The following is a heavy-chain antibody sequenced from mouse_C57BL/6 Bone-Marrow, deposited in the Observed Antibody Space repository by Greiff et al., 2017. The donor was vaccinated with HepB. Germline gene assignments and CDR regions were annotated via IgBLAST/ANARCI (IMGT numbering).Heavy chain of an antibody. V-gene: IGHV5-9-1*02. CDR3: TRRNYYGDY. CDR1: GFTFSSYA. CDR2: ISSGGDYI. J-gene: IGHJ2*01. Sequence: EVKLMESGEGLVQPGGSLKLSCAASGFTFSSYAMSWVRQTPEKRLEWVAYISSGGDYIYYADTVMARFTISRDNARNTLYLQMSSLKTEDTAMYYCTRRNYYGDYWGQGTTLTVSS.